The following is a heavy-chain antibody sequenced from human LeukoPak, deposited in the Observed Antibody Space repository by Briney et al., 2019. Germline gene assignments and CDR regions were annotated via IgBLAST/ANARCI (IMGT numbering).Heavy chain of an antibody. J-gene: IGHJ6*03. D-gene: IGHD2-2*02. CDR2: INHTGNT. V-gene: IGHV4-34*01. CDR3: AISGYCTTTTCYNYYYYYMDV. Sequence: PSETLSLTCAVYGGSFSGYSWSWIRQPPGKGLEWIGEINHTGNTNYNPSLKSRSTISVDTSKNHFSLKLSSVTAADTAVYYCAISGYCTTTTCYNYYYYYMDVWGKGTTVTISS. CDR1: GGSFSGYS.